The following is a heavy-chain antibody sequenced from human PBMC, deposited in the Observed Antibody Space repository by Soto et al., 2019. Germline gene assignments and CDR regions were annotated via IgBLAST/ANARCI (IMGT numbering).Heavy chain of an antibody. CDR3: AREVSGWYGY. V-gene: IGHV1-2*02. CDR2: INPNSGGT. CDR1: GGTFSSYA. D-gene: IGHD6-19*01. Sequence: ASVKVSCKASGGTFSSYAISWVRQAPGQGLEWMGWINPNSGGTNYAQKFQGRVTMTRDTSISTAYMELSRLRSDDTAVYYCAREVSGWYGYWGQGTLVTVSS. J-gene: IGHJ4*02.